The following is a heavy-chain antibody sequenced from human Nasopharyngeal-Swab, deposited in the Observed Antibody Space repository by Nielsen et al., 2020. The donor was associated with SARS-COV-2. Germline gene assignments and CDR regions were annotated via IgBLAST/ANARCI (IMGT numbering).Heavy chain of an antibody. V-gene: IGHV3-13*01. J-gene: IGHJ6*02. CDR3: ARERTDCNGGSCYSYGMDV. CDR2: IGTAGDT. D-gene: IGHD2-15*01. CDR1: GFTFSSYD. Sequence: GGSLRLSCAASGFTFSSYDMHWVRQATGKGLEWVSAIGTAGDTYYPGSVKGRFTISRENAKNSLYLQMNSLRAGDTAVYYCARERTDCNGGSCYSYGMDVWGQGTTVTVSS.